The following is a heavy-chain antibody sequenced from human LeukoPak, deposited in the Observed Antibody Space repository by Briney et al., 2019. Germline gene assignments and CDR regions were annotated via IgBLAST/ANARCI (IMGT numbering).Heavy chain of an antibody. J-gene: IGHJ5*02. CDR2: IWYDGNTM. V-gene: IGHV3-33*06. CDR3: AKGSSGYFADL. CDR1: GFSFRNYA. D-gene: IGHD3-22*01. Sequence: PGGSLTLSCAASGFSFRNYAMHWVRQAPGKGLQWVAVIWYDGNTMFYADSVKGRFTVSRDNSKNTLFLQMSSLRAEDTALYYCAKGSSGYFADLWGQGTLVTVSS.